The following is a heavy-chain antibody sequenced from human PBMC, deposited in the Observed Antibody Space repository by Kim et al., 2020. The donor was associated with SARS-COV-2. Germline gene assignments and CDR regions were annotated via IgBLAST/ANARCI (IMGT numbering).Heavy chain of an antibody. D-gene: IGHD2-8*01. CDR3: AALDMVQVPGGI. Sequence: DVDSVKGRFTMSRDNAKNSLYLQMSSLRTEDTAIYYCAALDMVQVPGGIWGQGTLVTVSS. V-gene: IGHV3-7*01. J-gene: IGHJ4*02.